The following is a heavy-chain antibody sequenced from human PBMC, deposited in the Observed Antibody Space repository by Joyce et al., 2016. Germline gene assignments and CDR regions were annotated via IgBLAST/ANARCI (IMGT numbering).Heavy chain of an antibody. V-gene: IGHV3-21*01. D-gene: IGHD2-8*01. CDR3: ARSSYTNGIFDY. CDR2: LSSSSSCI. CDR1: GFTFSSYS. J-gene: IGHJ4*02. Sequence: EVQLVESGGGLVKPGGSLRLFCAASGFTFSSYSMSWVRQAPGKGLEWVSSLSSSSSCIKYTDSVKGRFTISRDNAKNSLYLQMNSLRVEDTAVYYCARSSYTNGIFDYWGQGTLVTVSS.